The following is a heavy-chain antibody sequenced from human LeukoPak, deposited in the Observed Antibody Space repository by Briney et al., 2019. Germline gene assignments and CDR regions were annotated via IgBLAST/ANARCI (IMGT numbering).Heavy chain of an antibody. V-gene: IGHV4-59*01. D-gene: IGHD3-22*01. CDR3: ARSTYYYDSSGYYEYYYYYMDV. CDR2: IYYSGST. CDR1: GGSISSYY. Sequence: SETLSLTCTVSGGSISSYYWSWIRQPPGKGLEWIGYIYYSGSTNYNPSLKSRVTISVDTSKNQFSLKLSSVTAADTAVYYCARSTYYYDSSGYYEYYYYYMDVWGKGTTVTISS. J-gene: IGHJ6*03.